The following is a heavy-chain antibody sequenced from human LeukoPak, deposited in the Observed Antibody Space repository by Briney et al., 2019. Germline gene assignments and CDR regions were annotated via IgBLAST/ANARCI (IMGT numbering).Heavy chain of an antibody. CDR2: IYYSGST. Sequence: SETLSLTCTVSGGSISSYYWSWIRQPPGKGLELIGYIYYSGSTNYNPSLKSRVTISVDTSKNQFSLKLSSVTAADTAVYYCARSLRGYSYGPPFDYWGQGTLVTVSS. V-gene: IGHV4-59*01. CDR1: GGSISSYY. J-gene: IGHJ4*02. D-gene: IGHD5-18*01. CDR3: ARSLRGYSYGPPFDY.